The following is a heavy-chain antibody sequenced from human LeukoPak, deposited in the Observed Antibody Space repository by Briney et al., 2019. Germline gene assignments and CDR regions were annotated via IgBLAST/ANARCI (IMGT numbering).Heavy chain of an antibody. V-gene: IGHV4-59*01. CDR2: IYYSGST. D-gene: IGHD3-22*01. CDR3: ASYYDSTLGGAFDI. CDR1: GGSISSYY. Sequence: PSETLSLTCTVWGGSISSYYWSWIRQPPGRGLEGIGYIYYSGSTNYNPSLKSRVTISVDTSNHQLSLKLSPVTAADTAVYYCASYYDSTLGGAFDIWGQGTMVTVSS. J-gene: IGHJ3*02.